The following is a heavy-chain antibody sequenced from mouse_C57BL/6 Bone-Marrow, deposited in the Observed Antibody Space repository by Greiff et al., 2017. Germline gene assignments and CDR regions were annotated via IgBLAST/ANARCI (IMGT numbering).Heavy chain of an antibody. J-gene: IGHJ2*01. CDR3: ASTFYFDY. CDR1: GFTFSSYA. CDR2: ISDGGSYT. Sequence: EVQGVESGGGLVKPGGSLKLSCAASGFTFSSYAMSWVRQTPEKRLEWVATISDGGSYTYYPDNVKGRFTISRDNAKNNLYLQMSHLKSEDTAMYYCASTFYFDYGGQGTTLTVSS. V-gene: IGHV5-4*01.